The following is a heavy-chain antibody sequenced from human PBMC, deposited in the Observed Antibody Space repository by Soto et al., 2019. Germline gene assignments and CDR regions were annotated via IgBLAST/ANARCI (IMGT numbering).Heavy chain of an antibody. CDR3: ATAPRVATMSFDY. J-gene: IGHJ4*02. Sequence: GASVKVSCKASGGTFSSYAISRVRQAPGQGLEWMGGIIPIFGTANYAQKFQGRVTITADKSTSTAYMELSSLRSEDTAVYYCATAPRVATMSFDYWGQGXLVTVYS. CDR2: IIPIFGTA. CDR1: GGTFSSYA. D-gene: IGHD5-12*01. V-gene: IGHV1-69*06.